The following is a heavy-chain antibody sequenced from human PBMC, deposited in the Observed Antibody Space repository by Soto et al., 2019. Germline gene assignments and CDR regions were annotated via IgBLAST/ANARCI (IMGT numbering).Heavy chain of an antibody. CDR2: TYYSGSA. J-gene: IGHJ1*01. Sequence: SETLSLTCTVSGASLSSGDFFWTWIRQPPGKGLEWIGYTYYSGSAYYNPSLKRRVTISAATSENQFSLKLTTVTGADTAVYYCARGGTHGDYKFRHWGQGTLVTVSS. CDR1: GASLSSGDFF. V-gene: IGHV4-31*03. D-gene: IGHD4-17*01. CDR3: ARGGTHGDYKFRH.